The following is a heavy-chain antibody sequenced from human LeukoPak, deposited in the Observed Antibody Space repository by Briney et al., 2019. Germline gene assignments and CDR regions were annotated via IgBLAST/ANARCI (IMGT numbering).Heavy chain of an antibody. J-gene: IGHJ4*02. V-gene: IGHV3-7*01. CDR2: IDQHGHDK. CDR1: ASTFSGNW. CDR3: VRGSGWFFGF. Sequence: GGSLTLSCAASASTFSGNWMHWVRQAPGKGLEWVASIDQHGHDKYFLDSVKGRFTISRDNSKSSLYLHMNNLRAEDTAVYYCVRGSGWFFGFWGQGSLVTVSS. D-gene: IGHD6-19*01.